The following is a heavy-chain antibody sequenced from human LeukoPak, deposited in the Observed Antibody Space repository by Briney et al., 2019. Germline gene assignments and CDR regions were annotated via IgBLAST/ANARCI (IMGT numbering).Heavy chain of an antibody. Sequence: GGSLRLSCAASGFTFSSYSMNWVRRAPGKGLEWVSYISSSSSTIYYADSVKGRFTISRDNAKNSLYLQMNSLRAEDTAVYYCARTLKGRVLRFLEWLLSMDVWGKGTTVTVSS. V-gene: IGHV3-48*01. CDR1: GFTFSSYS. CDR2: ISSSSSTI. CDR3: ARTLKGRVLRFLEWLLSMDV. J-gene: IGHJ6*03. D-gene: IGHD3-3*01.